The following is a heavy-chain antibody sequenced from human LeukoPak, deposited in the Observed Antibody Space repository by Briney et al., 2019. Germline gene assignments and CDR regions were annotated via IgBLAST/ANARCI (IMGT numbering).Heavy chain of an antibody. J-gene: IGHJ6*03. CDR3: ARDCGYYYMDV. V-gene: IGHV3-48*03. CDR1: GFTFSSYE. CDR2: ISSSGSTI. D-gene: IGHD2-21*01. Sequence: GGSLRLSCAASGFTFSSYEMNWVRQAPGKGLEWVSYISSSGSTIHYADSVKGRFTISRDNAKNSLYLQMNSLRAEDTAVYYCARDCGYYYMDVWGKGTTVTVSS.